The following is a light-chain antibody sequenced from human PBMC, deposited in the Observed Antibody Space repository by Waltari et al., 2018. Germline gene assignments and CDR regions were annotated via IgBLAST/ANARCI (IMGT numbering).Light chain of an antibody. CDR1: QDISRW. J-gene: IGKJ4*01. Sequence: DIQMTQSPSSVSASVGDRVTITCRASQDISRWLAWYQQKAGKAPKFLIYDASTLQSGVPSRFSGSGSGTDFTLTISSLQPEDFETYYCQQGNDFPLTFGGGTKVEI. V-gene: IGKV1-12*01. CDR2: DAS. CDR3: QQGNDFPLT.